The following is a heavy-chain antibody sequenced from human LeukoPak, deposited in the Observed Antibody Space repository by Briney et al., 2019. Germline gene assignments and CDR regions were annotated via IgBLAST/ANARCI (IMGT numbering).Heavy chain of an antibody. CDR3: ARDPYSSSWYGWFDP. V-gene: IGHV3-48*01. J-gene: IGHJ5*02. CDR2: ISSSSSTI. CDR1: GFTFSSYS. D-gene: IGHD6-13*01. Sequence: GGSLRLSCAASGFTFSSYSMDWARQAPGKGLEWVSYISSSSSTIYYADSVKGRFTISRDNAKNSLYLQMNSLRAEDTAVYYCARDPYSSSWYGWFDPWGQGTLVTVSS.